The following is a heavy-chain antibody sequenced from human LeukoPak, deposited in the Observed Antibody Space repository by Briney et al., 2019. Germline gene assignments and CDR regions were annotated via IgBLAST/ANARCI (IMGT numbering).Heavy chain of an antibody. J-gene: IGHJ4*02. CDR3: AKLPYCSSTSCSPVDY. CDR1: GFTFSSYG. Sequence: GGSLRLSCAASGFTFSSYGMHWVRQAPGKGLEWVAVISYDGSNKYYADSVKGRFTISRDNSKNTLYLQMNSLRAEDTAVYYCAKLPYCSSTSCSPVDYWGQGTLVTVSS. D-gene: IGHD2-2*01. V-gene: IGHV3-30*18. CDR2: ISYDGSNK.